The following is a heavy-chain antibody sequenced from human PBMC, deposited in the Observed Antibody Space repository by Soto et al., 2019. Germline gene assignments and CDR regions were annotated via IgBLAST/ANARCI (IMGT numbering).Heavy chain of an antibody. V-gene: IGHV1-69*02. CDR2: IIPILGIA. D-gene: IGHD2-2*01. J-gene: IGHJ6*03. CDR3: AQRVCSSTSCYRNYYDCMDV. CDR1: GGTFSSYT. Sequence: ASVKVSCKASGGTFSSYTISWVRQAPGQGLEWMGRIIPILGIANYAQKFQGRVTITADKSTSTAHMELSSLRSEDTAVYYCAQRVCSSTSCYRNYYDCMDVCGKGSTVTGSS.